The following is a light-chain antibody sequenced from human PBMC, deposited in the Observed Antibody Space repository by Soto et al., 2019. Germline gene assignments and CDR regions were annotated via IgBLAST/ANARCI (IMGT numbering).Light chain of an antibody. J-gene: IGKJ5*01. Sequence: EIVMTQSPATLSVSPGERATLSCRASQSVRSNLAWYQQKPGQSPRLLIYGASTRATGIPARFSGSGSGTEFTLTISNLQSEDFAVYFCQQYHNWPPITFGQGTRLEIK. CDR2: GAS. CDR1: QSVRSN. CDR3: QQYHNWPPIT. V-gene: IGKV3D-15*01.